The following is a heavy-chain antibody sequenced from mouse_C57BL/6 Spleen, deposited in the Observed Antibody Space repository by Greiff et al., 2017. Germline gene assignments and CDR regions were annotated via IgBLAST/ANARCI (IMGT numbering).Heavy chain of an antibody. CDR2: INPNYGTT. D-gene: IGHD1-1*01. CDR3: ADGSSYVGFAY. CDR1: GYSFTDYN. J-gene: IGHJ3*01. V-gene: IGHV1-39*01. Sequence: EVKLMESGPELVKPGASVKISCKASGYSFTDYNMNWVKQSNGKSLEWIGVINPNYGTTSYNQKFKGKATLTVDQSSSTAYMQLNSLTSEDSAVYYCADGSSYVGFAYWGQGTLVTVSA.